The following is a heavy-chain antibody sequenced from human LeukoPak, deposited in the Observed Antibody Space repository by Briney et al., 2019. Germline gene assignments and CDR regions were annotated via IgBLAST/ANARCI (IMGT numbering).Heavy chain of an antibody. CDR3: ARVEHSSGYYCDY. D-gene: IGHD3-22*01. Sequence: ASVKVSCKASGYTFTSYDITWVRQAPRQGLEWMGWITTYSGNTNYAQNLQGRVTMTTDTSTSTAYMELRSLRSDDTAVYYCARVEHSSGYYCDYWGQGTLVTVSS. CDR2: ITTYSGNT. J-gene: IGHJ4*02. V-gene: IGHV1-18*01. CDR1: GYTFTSYD.